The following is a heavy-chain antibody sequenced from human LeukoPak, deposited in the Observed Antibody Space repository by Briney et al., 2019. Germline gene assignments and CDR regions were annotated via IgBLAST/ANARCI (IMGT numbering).Heavy chain of an antibody. Sequence: GGSLRLSCAASGFTFSSYGMHWVRQAPGKGLEWVAVIPYDGSNKYYADSVKGRFTISRDNSKNTLYLQMNSLRAEDTAVYYCAKGPSSWYGFWFDPWGQGTLVTVSS. V-gene: IGHV3-30*18. CDR2: IPYDGSNK. CDR1: GFTFSSYG. J-gene: IGHJ5*02. D-gene: IGHD6-13*01. CDR3: AKGPSSWYGFWFDP.